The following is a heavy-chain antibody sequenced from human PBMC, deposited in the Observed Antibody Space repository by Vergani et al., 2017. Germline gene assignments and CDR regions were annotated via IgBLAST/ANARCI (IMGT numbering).Heavy chain of an antibody. D-gene: IGHD3-22*01. Sequence: HVQMVESGGGVVQRGRSLRLSCAVSGFRFSDYGMHWVRQAPGRGLEWVALISYDGDTTYYEDSLKGRFTISRDNSKNTLSLQMHSLRVEDTALYYCAKFPLNTTKADRGYFWGQGSLVTVSS. CDR3: AKFPLNTTKADRGYF. CDR1: GFRFSDYG. CDR2: ISYDGDTT. J-gene: IGHJ1*01. V-gene: IGHV3-30*18.